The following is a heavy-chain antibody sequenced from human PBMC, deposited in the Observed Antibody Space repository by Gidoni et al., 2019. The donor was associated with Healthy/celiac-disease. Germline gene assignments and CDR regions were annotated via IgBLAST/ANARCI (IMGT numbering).Heavy chain of an antibody. V-gene: IGHV3-23*01. CDR1: GFTFSSYA. CDR3: AKGAFMITFGGVIVDY. D-gene: IGHD3-16*02. Sequence: EVQLLESGGGLVQPGGSLRLYCAASGFTFSSYAMSWVRQAPGKGLEWFSAISGSGGSTYYADSVKGRFTISRDNSKNTLYLQMNSLRAEDTAVYYCAKGAFMITFGGVIVDYWGQGTLVTVSS. CDR2: ISGSGGST. J-gene: IGHJ4*02.